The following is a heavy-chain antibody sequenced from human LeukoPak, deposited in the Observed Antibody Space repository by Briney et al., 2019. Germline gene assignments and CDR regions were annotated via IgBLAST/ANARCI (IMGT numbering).Heavy chain of an antibody. CDR3: ARDIAIFGVVDFYYYYMDV. Sequence: NPGGSLRLSCAASGFTFSSYSMNWVRQAPGKGLEWVSSISSSSSYIYYADSVKGRFTISRDNAKNSLYLQMNSLRAEDTAVYYCARDIAIFGVVDFYYYYMDVWGKGTTVTVSS. CDR1: GFTFSSYS. V-gene: IGHV3-21*01. J-gene: IGHJ6*03. D-gene: IGHD3-3*01. CDR2: ISSSSSYI.